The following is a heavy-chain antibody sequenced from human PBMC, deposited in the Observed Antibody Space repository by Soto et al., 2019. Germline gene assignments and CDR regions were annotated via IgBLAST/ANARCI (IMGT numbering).Heavy chain of an antibody. V-gene: IGHV4-39*07. CDR3: AKDVRFLEWLFGY. D-gene: IGHD3-3*01. CDR2: SYYRGST. CDR1: GGSISSSSHY. J-gene: IGHJ4*02. Sequence: PSETLSLTCTVSGGSISSSSHYWGWIRQSPGKHLEWIGSSYYRGSTHYNPSLKTRVTISVDTSKNRVSLKVYSVTAEDTAVYYCAKDVRFLEWLFGYWGQGTLVTVSS.